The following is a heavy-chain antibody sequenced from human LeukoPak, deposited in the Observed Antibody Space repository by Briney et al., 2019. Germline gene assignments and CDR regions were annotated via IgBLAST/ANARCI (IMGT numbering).Heavy chain of an antibody. V-gene: IGHV2-70*11. CDR1: GFSLSTRGMC. D-gene: IGHD6-13*01. CDR3: ARTSGYSSSWYGFWFDP. Sequence: SGPALVKPTQTLTLTCTFSGFSLSTRGMCVSWIRQPPGKALEWLARIDWDDDKYYSTSLKTRPTIPKDTSKNQVVLTMTNMDPVDTAMYYCARTSGYSSSWYGFWFDPWGQGTLVTVSS. CDR2: IDWDDDK. J-gene: IGHJ5*02.